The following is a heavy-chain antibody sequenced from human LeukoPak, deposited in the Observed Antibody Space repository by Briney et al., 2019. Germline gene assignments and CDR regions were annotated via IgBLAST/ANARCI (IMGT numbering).Heavy chain of an antibody. CDR3: ARGSRRAAGALDS. J-gene: IGHJ4*02. CDR1: GYTFSYYV. V-gene: IGHV3-33*01. CDR2: IWYDGSNK. Sequence: GGSLRLSCAASGYTFSYYVVHWVRQAPGKGLEWVAVIWYDGSNKYYADSVKGRFTISRDNSKNTLYLLMNSLRADDTAVYYCARGSRRAAGALDSWGQGTLVTVSS. D-gene: IGHD6-13*01.